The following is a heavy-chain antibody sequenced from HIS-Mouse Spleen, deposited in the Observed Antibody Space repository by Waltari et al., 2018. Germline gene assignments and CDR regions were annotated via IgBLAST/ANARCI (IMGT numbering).Heavy chain of an antibody. CDR1: GGSISSSSYY. Sequence: QLQLQESGPVLVKPSETLSLTCTVSGGSISSSSYYWGWIRQPPGQGLEWIGSIYYSGSTYYNPSLKSRVTISVDTSKNQFSLKLSSVTAADTAVYYCAREIPYSSSWYDWYFDLWGRGTLVTVSS. CDR3: AREIPYSSSWYDWYFDL. D-gene: IGHD6-13*01. V-gene: IGHV4-39*07. CDR2: IYYSGST. J-gene: IGHJ2*01.